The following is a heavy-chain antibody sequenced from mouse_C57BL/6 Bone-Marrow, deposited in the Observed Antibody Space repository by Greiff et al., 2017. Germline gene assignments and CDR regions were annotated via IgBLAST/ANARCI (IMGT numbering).Heavy chain of an antibody. CDR3: ARDYYGSSYAMDY. V-gene: IGHV1-7*01. Sequence: VMLVASGAELAKPGASVKLSCKASGYTFTSYWMHWVKQRPGQGLEWIGYINPSSGYTKYNQKFKDKATLTADKSSSTAYMQLSSLTYKDSAVYYCARDYYGSSYAMDYWGQGTSVTVSS. CDR2: INPSSGYT. D-gene: IGHD1-1*01. CDR1: GYTFTSYW. J-gene: IGHJ4*01.